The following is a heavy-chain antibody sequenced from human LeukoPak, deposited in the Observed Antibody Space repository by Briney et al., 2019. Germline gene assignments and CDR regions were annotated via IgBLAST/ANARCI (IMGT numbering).Heavy chain of an antibody. V-gene: IGHV1-8*01. Sequence: ASVTVSCKASGYTFTSYDINWVRQATGQGLEWLGWMNPNSGNTGYAQKFQGRVTMTRNTSISTAYMELSSLRSEDTAVYYCARGQEQWLTFDYWGQGTLVTVSS. J-gene: IGHJ4*02. CDR2: MNPNSGNT. CDR3: ARGQEQWLTFDY. D-gene: IGHD6-19*01. CDR1: GYTFTSYD.